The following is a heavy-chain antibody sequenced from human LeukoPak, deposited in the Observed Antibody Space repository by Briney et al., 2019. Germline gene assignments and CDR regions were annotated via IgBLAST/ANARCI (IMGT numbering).Heavy chain of an antibody. V-gene: IGHV1-2*02. J-gene: IGHJ6*03. CDR2: INPNSGGT. CDR3: ARDGSVAHYYYYMDV. Sequence: GASVKVSCKASGYTFTGYYMHRMRQAPGQGLEWMGRINPNSGGTNYAQKFQGRVTMTRDTSISTAYMELSRLRSDDTAVYYCARDGSVAHYYYYMDVWGKGTTVTVSS. CDR1: GYTFTGYY. D-gene: IGHD4-23*01.